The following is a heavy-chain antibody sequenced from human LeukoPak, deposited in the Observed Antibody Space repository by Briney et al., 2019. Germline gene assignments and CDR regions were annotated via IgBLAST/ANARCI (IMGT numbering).Heavy chain of an antibody. CDR3: AGGAVMVRADYYYYYMDV. J-gene: IGHJ6*03. CDR1: GYTFTGYY. V-gene: IGHV1-2*02. Sequence: GASVTVSCKASGYTFTGYYMHWVRQAPGQGLEWMGWINPNSGGTNYAQKFQGRVNMTRDTSISTAYMELSRLRSDDTAIYYCAGGAVMVRADYYYYYMDVWGKGTTVTVSS. CDR2: INPNSGGT. D-gene: IGHD3-10*01.